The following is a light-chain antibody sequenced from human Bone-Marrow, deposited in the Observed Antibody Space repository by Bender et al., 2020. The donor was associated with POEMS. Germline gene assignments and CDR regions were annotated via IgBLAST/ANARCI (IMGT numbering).Light chain of an antibody. CDR2: DVT. CDR1: SSDLGASDY. V-gene: IGLV2-8*01. J-gene: IGLJ2*01. CDR3: SSYANSHIF. Sequence: QSALTQPASVSGSPGQSVTISCTGTSSDLGASDYVTWYQQHPGKAPKLMIYDVTKRPSGVPDRFSGSKSGTTASLTVSGLQAEDEADYYCSSYANSHIFFGGGTKLTVL.